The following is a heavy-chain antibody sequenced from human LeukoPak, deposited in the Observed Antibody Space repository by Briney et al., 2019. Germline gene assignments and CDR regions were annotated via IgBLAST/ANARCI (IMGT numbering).Heavy chain of an antibody. V-gene: IGHV3-53*04. J-gene: IGHJ6*02. CDR2: IYSGGRT. CDR3: ARVVADYDFWSGLLPGGMDV. CDR1: GFTVSSNY. Sequence: GGSLRLSCAASGFTVSSNYMSWVRQAPGKGLEWVSVIYSGGRTYYADSVKGRFTISRHNSKNTLYLQMNSLRAEDTAVYYCARVVADYDFWSGLLPGGMDVWGQGTTVTVSS. D-gene: IGHD3-3*01.